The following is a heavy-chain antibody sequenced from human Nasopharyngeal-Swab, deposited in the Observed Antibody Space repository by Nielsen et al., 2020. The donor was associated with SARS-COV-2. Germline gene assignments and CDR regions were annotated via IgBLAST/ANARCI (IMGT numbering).Heavy chain of an antibody. D-gene: IGHD3-10*01. J-gene: IGHJ3*02. CDR2: ISGSGGST. CDR1: GFTFISYA. Sequence: GESLKISCAASGFTFISYAMSWVRQAPGKGLEWVSAISGSGGSTYYADSVKGRFTISRDNSKNTLYLQMNSLRAEDTAVYYCAKDATYYYGSGRGGAFDIWGQGTMVTVSS. CDR3: AKDATYYYGSGRGGAFDI. V-gene: IGHV3-23*01.